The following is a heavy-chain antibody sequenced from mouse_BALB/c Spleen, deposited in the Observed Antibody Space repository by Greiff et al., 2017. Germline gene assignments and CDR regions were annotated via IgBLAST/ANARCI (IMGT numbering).Heavy chain of an antibody. CDR2: ISYSGST. CDR3: AIPGDYDYDGFAY. J-gene: IGHJ3*01. D-gene: IGHD2-4*01. Sequence: EVKLMESGPSLVKPSQTLSLTCSVTGDSITSGYWNWIRKFPGNKLEYMGYISYSGSTYYNPSLKSRFSITRDTSKNQYYLQLNSVTTEDTATYYCAIPGDYDYDGFAYWGQGTLVTVSA. V-gene: IGHV3-8*02. CDR1: GDSITSGY.